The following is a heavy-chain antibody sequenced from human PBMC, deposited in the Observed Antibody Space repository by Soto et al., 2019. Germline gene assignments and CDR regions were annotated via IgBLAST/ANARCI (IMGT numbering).Heavy chain of an antibody. CDR1: GYTFTGYY. CDR2: INPNSGGT. V-gene: IGHV1-2*04. J-gene: IGHJ4*02. Sequence: QLQLVQSGAEVKKPGASVKVSCKASGYTFTGYYMHWVRQDPGQGLEWMGWINPNSGGTNYALKFQGWDTMTRDTAITSAYMKLRRLRSNDTAVYYCATALRGDGYYYAYWGEGTLVTVSA. D-gene: IGHD2-21*02. CDR3: ATALRGDGYYYAY.